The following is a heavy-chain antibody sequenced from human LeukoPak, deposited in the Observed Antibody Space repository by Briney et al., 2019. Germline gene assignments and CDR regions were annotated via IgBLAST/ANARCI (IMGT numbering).Heavy chain of an antibody. Sequence: PGGSLRLSCAASGFTFSRYAMSWVRQAHGKGLEWVSGISGSAGITDSADSVKGRFTISRDNSKNTLYLQMNSLRAEDTAVYYCAKAFKTGYNVDTLDYWGQGTLVTVSS. V-gene: IGHV3-23*01. CDR3: AKAFKTGYNVDTLDY. CDR1: GFTFSRYA. CDR2: ISGSAGIT. J-gene: IGHJ4*02. D-gene: IGHD5-24*01.